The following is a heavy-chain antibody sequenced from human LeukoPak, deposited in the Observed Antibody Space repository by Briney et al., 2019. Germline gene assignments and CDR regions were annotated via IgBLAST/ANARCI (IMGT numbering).Heavy chain of an antibody. V-gene: IGHV1-46*01. J-gene: IGHJ6*02. D-gene: IGHD1-26*01. Sequence: GASVKVSCKTSGYTFTSYYIHWVRQAPGQGLEWMGIINPSSGATNYAQKFQDRVTMTRDTSTSTVYMELSSQTSEDTAVYCCARATNFYYYYGMDVWGQGTTVTVSS. CDR3: ARATNFYYYYGMDV. CDR1: GYTFTSYY. CDR2: INPSSGAT.